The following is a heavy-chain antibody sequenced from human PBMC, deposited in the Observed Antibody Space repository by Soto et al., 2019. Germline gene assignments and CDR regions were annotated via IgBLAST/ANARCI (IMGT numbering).Heavy chain of an antibody. CDR3: AKDACSGGSCYFNWLDP. J-gene: IGHJ5*02. CDR2: ISYDGTYK. Sequence: GGSLRLSWAASEFNFSDYGIRWIRQAPGKGLEWVAIISYDGTYKYYADSVKGRFTISRDNSKNTLYLQMNSLRPEDTAVYYCAKDACSGGSCYFNWLDPWGQGTLVTVSS. D-gene: IGHD2-15*01. V-gene: IGHV3-30*18. CDR1: EFNFSDYG.